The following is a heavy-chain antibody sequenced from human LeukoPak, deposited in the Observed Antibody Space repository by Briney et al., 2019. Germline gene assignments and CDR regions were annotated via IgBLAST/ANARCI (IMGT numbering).Heavy chain of an antibody. CDR3: AKARWGSISSELDY. Sequence: GGSLRLSCAASGFTFSSYAMSWVRQAPGKGLEWVSTITSSGDSTYYADPVKGRFTISRDSSKTTLYVQMNSLRVEDTALYYCAKARWGSISSELDYWGQGTLVTVSS. CDR2: ITSSGDST. D-gene: IGHD6-6*01. J-gene: IGHJ4*02. V-gene: IGHV3-23*01. CDR1: GFTFSSYA.